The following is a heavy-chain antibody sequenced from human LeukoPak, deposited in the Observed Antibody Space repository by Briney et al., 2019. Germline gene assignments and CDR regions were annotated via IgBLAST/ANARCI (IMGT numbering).Heavy chain of an antibody. J-gene: IGHJ4*02. Sequence: GGSLRLSCAASGFTFSSYRMSWVRQAPGKGLEWVANIKQDGSEKYYVDSVKGRFTISRDNAKNSLYLQMNSLRAEDTAVYYCVRSQWLSDVHFDYWGQGTLVTVSS. V-gene: IGHV3-7*01. D-gene: IGHD3-22*01. CDR3: VRSQWLSDVHFDY. CDR1: GFTFSSYR. CDR2: IKQDGSEK.